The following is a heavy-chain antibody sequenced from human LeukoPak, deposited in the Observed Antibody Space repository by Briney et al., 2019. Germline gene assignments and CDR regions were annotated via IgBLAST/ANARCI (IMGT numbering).Heavy chain of an antibody. V-gene: IGHV3-7*01. Sequence: PGGSLRLSCAASGFTFSSYWMSWVRQAPGKGLEWVANIKQDGSEKYYVDFVKGRFTISRDNAKNSLYLQMNSLRAEDTAVYYCARDRVSFCGGDCYSGSYYYMDVWGKGTTVTVSS. CDR3: ARDRVSFCGGDCYSGSYYYMDV. J-gene: IGHJ6*03. D-gene: IGHD2-21*02. CDR1: GFTFSSYW. CDR2: IKQDGSEK.